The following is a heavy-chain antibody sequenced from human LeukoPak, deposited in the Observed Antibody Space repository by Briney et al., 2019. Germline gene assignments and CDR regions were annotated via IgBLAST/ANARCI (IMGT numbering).Heavy chain of an antibody. J-gene: IGHJ4*02. CDR3: AKDAIGGVRYFDRLPHPFDY. CDR2: ISGSGGST. CDR1: GFTFSSYG. Sequence: GGTLRLSCAASGFTFSSYGMSWVRQAPGKGLEWVSAISGSGGSTYYADSVKGRFTISRDNSKNTLYLQMNSLRAEDTAVYYCAKDAIGGVRYFDRLPHPFDYWGQGTLVTVSS. D-gene: IGHD3-9*01. V-gene: IGHV3-23*01.